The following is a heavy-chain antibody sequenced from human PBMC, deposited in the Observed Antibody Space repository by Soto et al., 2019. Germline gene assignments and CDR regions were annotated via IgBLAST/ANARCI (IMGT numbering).Heavy chain of an antibody. J-gene: IGHJ4*02. CDR2: ISDSGSAI. V-gene: IGHV3-48*02. D-gene: IGHD1-26*01. CDR1: GFIFSSYN. Sequence: GGSLRLSCAASGFIFSSYNMNWVRQAPGKELEWISYISDSGSAIYYAGSVKGRFTISRDNAKNTLYLQMKSLRDDDTAVYYCVKDSPLSGNYQDLDYWGQGTLVTVSS. CDR3: VKDSPLSGNYQDLDY.